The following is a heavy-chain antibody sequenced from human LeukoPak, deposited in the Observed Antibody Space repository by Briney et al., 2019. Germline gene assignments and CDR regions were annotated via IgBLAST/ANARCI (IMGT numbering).Heavy chain of an antibody. Sequence: ASVTVSCKASGYTFTSYDINWVRQAPGQGLEWMGWMNPNSGNTGYAQKFQGRVTITRNTSISTAYMELSSLRSEDTAVYYCARGSNWNYHMIADYWGQGTLVTVSS. CDR2: MNPNSGNT. V-gene: IGHV1-8*01. J-gene: IGHJ4*02. CDR3: ARGSNWNYHMIADY. D-gene: IGHD1-7*01. CDR1: GYTFTSYD.